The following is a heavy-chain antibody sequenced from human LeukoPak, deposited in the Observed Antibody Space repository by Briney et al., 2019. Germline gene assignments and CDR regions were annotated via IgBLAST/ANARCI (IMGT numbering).Heavy chain of an antibody. CDR3: ARDRGFSGYDPSDF. D-gene: IGHD5-12*01. CDR2: ISGSSSII. J-gene: IGHJ4*02. CDR1: GFTFSDYY. V-gene: IGHV3-11*04. Sequence: GGSLRLSCASSGFTFSDYYMSWIRQAPGKGLEWLSYISGSSSIIYYADSVKGRFTISRDNAKNSLLLQLDSLRAEDTAVYYCARDRGFSGYDPSDFWGQGTLVTVSA.